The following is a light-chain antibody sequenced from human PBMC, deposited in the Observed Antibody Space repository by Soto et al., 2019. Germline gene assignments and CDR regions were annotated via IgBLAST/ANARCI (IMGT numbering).Light chain of an antibody. V-gene: IGKV1-33*01. CDR3: QQYEDLPLT. CDR1: QDINNY. CDR2: DAS. J-gene: IGKJ4*01. Sequence: DIQLTQSPSSLSASVGDRVTITCQASQDINNYLNWYQQKPGKAPKLLIFDASSVETGVPSRFSGCGSGTHFTFTISSLEPEDIATYHCQQYEDLPLTFGGGTRVELK.